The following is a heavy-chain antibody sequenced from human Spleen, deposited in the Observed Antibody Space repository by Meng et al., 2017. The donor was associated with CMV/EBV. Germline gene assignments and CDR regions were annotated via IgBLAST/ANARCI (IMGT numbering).Heavy chain of an antibody. J-gene: IGHJ4*02. CDR2: IYYSGST. Sequence: SETLSLTCTVSGGSISSHFWTWIRQPPGKGLEWIGYIYYSGSTSYNPSLKSRVAISVDTSKNQFSLRLSSVTAADTAVYYCARGGSYYDALDYWGQGTLVTVSS. V-gene: IGHV4-59*11. CDR3: ARGGSYYDALDY. D-gene: IGHD1-26*01. CDR1: GGSISSHF.